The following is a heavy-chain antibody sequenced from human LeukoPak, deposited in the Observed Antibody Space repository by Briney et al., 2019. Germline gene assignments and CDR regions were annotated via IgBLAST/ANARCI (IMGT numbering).Heavy chain of an antibody. V-gene: IGHV1-24*01. J-gene: IGHJ4*02. CDR1: RYTLTELS. Sequence: AAVKVSCKVYRYTLTELSMHWVRQAPGKGREWMGGFDLVDGETIYAKKFLGRVNITESATTYTAYMELNRRTSDATAVYYCAREREEGGATETAFDYWGQGTLVTVSS. CDR3: AREREEGGATETAFDY. CDR2: FDLVDGET. D-gene: IGHD1-26*01.